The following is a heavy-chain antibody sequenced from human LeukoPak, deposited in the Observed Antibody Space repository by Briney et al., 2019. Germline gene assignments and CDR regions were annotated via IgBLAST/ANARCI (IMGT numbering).Heavy chain of an antibody. CDR3: ASAPAIAAADY. V-gene: IGHV3-53*01. CDR1: GFTVSSNY. CDR2: IYSGGST. J-gene: IGHJ4*02. Sequence: GGSLRLSCAASGFTVSSNYMSWVRQAPGKGLEWVSAIYSGGSTYYADSVKGRFTISRDNSKNTLYLQMNSLRAEDTAVYYCASAPAIAAADYWGQGTLVTVSS. D-gene: IGHD6-13*01.